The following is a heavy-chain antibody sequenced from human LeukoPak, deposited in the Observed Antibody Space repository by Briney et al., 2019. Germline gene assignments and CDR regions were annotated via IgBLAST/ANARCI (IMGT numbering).Heavy chain of an antibody. V-gene: IGHV1-69*13. Sequence: SVKVSCKASGGTFSSYAISWVRQAPGQGLEWMGGIIPIFGTANYAQKFQGRVTIAADESTSTAYMELSSLRSEDTAVYYCAGDGRIYDFWSGYYQFDYWGQGTLVTVSS. CDR3: AGDGRIYDFWSGYYQFDY. D-gene: IGHD3-3*01. CDR2: IIPIFGTA. CDR1: GGTFSSYA. J-gene: IGHJ4*02.